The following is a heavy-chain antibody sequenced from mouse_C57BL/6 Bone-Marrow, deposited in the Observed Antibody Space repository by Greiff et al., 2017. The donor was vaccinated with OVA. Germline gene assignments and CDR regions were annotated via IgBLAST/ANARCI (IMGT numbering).Heavy chain of an antibody. J-gene: IGHJ2*01. CDR1: GYTFTDYY. CDR3: ARSERLRDYFDY. D-gene: IGHD2-2*01. CDR2: IYPGSGNI. V-gene: IGHV1-76*01. Sequence: QVQLKESGAELVRPGASVKLSCKASGYTFTDYYISWVKQRPGQGLEWIARIYPGSGNIYYNEKFKGKATLTAEKSSRTAYIQLSSLTSDDSAGYVGARSERLRDYFDYWGQGTTLTVSS.